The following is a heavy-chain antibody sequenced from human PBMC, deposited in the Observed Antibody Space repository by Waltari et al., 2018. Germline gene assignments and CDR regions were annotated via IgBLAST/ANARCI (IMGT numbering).Heavy chain of an antibody. D-gene: IGHD5-12*01. V-gene: IGHV4-39*01. CDR1: GGPITSKRHY. J-gene: IGHJ3*01. Sequence: QLQLQESGPRLLKPSDTLSLPCTVSGGPITSKRHYWGWIRQPPGPGLEWVGTISYPGANYSSPSVKSRVTISRDTSKNQLALTLGSVTAADTALYYCATYIGASLGTAAFDVWGQGTMVTVSS. CDR2: ISYPGAN. CDR3: ATYIGASLGTAAFDV.